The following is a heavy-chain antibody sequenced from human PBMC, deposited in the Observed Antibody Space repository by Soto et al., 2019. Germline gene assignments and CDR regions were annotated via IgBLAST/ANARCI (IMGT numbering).Heavy chain of an antibody. D-gene: IGHD6-13*01. V-gene: IGHV4-61*01. CDR2: IYYSGST. J-gene: IGHJ5*01. CDR3: ARDPAACIIPFVPYWFDS. CDR1: GGSVSSGSYY. Sequence: SETLSLTCTVSGGSVSSGSYYWSWIRQPPGKGLEWIGYIYYSGSTNYNPSLKSRVTISVDTSKNQFSLKLSSVTAADTAVYYCARDPAACIIPFVPYWFDSRCQATLVTGSS.